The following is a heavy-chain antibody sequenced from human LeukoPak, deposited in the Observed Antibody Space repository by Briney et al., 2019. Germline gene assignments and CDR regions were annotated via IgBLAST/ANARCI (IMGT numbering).Heavy chain of an antibody. Sequence: SETLSLTCTVSGGSISSSSYYWSWIRQPPGKGLEWIGEINHSGSTNYNPSLKSRVTISVDTSKNQFSLKLSSVTAADTAVYHCARGPDSSGAFDIWGQGTMVTVSS. J-gene: IGHJ3*02. CDR1: GGSISSSSYY. D-gene: IGHD6-19*01. CDR2: INHSGST. CDR3: ARGPDSSGAFDI. V-gene: IGHV4-39*07.